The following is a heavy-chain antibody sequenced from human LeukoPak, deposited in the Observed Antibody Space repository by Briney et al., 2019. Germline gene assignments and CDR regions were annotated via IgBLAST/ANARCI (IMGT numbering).Heavy chain of an antibody. V-gene: IGHV3-13*01. CDR1: GVTLRGND. Sequence: PGGSLALSCTASGVTLRGNDKHWVRQTSGDGQEWVAAVSAGHHAFYAGSVKGRFTVSREDAKNSLYLQMNSLRAGDTAVYYCVREARGYHYTYFDYWGQGSLVTVSS. CDR3: VREARGYHYTYFDY. CDR2: VSAGHHA. D-gene: IGHD5-18*01. J-gene: IGHJ4*02.